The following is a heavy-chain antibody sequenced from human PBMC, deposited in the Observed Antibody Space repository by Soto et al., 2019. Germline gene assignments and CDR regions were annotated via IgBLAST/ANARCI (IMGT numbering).Heavy chain of an antibody. V-gene: IGHV5-51*01. CDR1: GYSFTSYW. CDR3: AKDSMGSGSPDYYGMDV. D-gene: IGHD3-10*01. Sequence: GASLKISCKGSGYSFTSYWIGWVRQMPGKGLEWMGIIYPGDSDTRYSPSFQGQVTISADKSISTAYLQWSSLKASDTAMYYCAKDSMGSGSPDYYGMDVWGQGTTVTVSS. J-gene: IGHJ6*02. CDR2: IYPGDSDT.